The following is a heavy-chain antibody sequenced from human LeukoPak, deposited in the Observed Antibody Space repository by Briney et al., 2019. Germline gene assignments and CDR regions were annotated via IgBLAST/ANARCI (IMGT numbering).Heavy chain of an antibody. Sequence: GGSLRLSCAASGFTFDDYAMHWVRQAPGEGREWVSGISWKSGSIVYADCVKGRFTIPRDNAKNSLYLQMNSLRAEDTALYYCAKEMYSRLSGGDHWGQGTLVTVSS. CDR1: GFTFDDYA. J-gene: IGHJ4*02. D-gene: IGHD3-10*01. CDR3: AKEMYSRLSGGDH. V-gene: IGHV3-9*01. CDR2: ISWKSGSI.